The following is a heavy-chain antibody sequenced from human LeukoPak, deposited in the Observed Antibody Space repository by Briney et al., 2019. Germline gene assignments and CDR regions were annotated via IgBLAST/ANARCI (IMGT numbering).Heavy chain of an antibody. D-gene: IGHD6-13*01. V-gene: IGHV3-53*01. CDR3: ARDMAGLAAAGQTGA. CDR1: GFIVSSNY. CDR2: IYSGGST. J-gene: IGHJ5*02. Sequence: GGSLRLSCAASGFIVSSNYMSWVRQAPGKGLEWVSVIYSGGSTYYADSVKGRFAISRDNSKNTVYLQMNSLRVEDTAVYYCARDMAGLAAAGQTGAWGQGTLVTVSS.